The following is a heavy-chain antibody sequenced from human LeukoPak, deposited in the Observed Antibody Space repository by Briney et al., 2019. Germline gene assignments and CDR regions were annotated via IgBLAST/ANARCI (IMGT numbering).Heavy chain of an antibody. V-gene: IGHV1-69*04. CDR2: IIPILGIA. D-gene: IGHD5-24*01. CDR1: GGTFSSYA. Sequence: SSVTVSCKASGGTFSSYAISWVRQAPGQGLEWMGRIIPILGIANYAQKFQGRVTITADKSTSTAYMELSSLRSEDTAVYYCAREGVEMATIGDYWGQGTLATVSS. CDR3: AREGVEMATIGDY. J-gene: IGHJ4*02.